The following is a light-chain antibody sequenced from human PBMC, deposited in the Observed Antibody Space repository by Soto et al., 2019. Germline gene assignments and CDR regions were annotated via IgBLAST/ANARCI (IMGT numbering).Light chain of an antibody. V-gene: IGKV3-20*01. Sequence: EIGMTQSPATLSVSPWERATLSCRASQSVSSNLAWYQQKPGLAPRLLIHGATKRTSGTPDRFSGSGSGTDFTLTISRLEPEDFALYYCQQYGSSGTFGQATKVDI. J-gene: IGKJ1*01. CDR3: QQYGSSGT. CDR2: GAT. CDR1: QSVSSN.